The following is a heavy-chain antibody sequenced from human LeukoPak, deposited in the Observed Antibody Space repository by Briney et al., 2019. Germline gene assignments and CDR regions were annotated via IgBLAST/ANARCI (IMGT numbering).Heavy chain of an antibody. D-gene: IGHD1-14*01. V-gene: IGHV1-2*02. J-gene: IGHJ3*02. CDR1: GCTFTGYY. Sequence: ASVKVSCRASGCTFTGYYMHWVRQAPRQGLEWMGWINPNSGGTNYAQKFQGRVTMTRDTSISTAYMELSRLRSDDTAVYYCARVRKLGAFDISGQGTMVTVSS. CDR2: INPNSGGT. CDR3: ARVRKLGAFDI.